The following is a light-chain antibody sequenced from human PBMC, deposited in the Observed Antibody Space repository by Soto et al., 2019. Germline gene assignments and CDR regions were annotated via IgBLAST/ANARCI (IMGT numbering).Light chain of an antibody. V-gene: IGLV1-40*01. CDR1: SSNLGAGYD. CDR2: ANS. CDR3: QSYDSSLIVSKV. Sequence: QSALTQPPSVSGAPGQRVTISCSGSSSNLGAGYDVQWYRQFPGTAPKLLIYANSVRPSGVPDRFSGSKSGTSASLAITGLQAEDEADHYCQSYDSSLIVSKVFGTGTKVTVL. J-gene: IGLJ1*01.